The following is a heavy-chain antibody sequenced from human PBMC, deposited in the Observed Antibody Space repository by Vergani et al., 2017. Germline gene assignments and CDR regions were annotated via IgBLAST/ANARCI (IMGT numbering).Heavy chain of an antibody. V-gene: IGHV3-43*01. J-gene: IGHJ3*02. CDR3: AIDIVVVPAAIHTLDAFDI. D-gene: IGHD2-2*01. Sequence: EVQLVESGGVVVQPGGSLRLSCAASGFTFDDYTMHWVRQAPGKGLEWVSLISWDGGSTYYADSVKGRFTISRDNSKNSLYLQMNSRRAEDTAVYYCAIDIVVVPAAIHTLDAFDIWGQGTMVTVSS. CDR1: GFTFDDYT. CDR2: ISWDGGST.